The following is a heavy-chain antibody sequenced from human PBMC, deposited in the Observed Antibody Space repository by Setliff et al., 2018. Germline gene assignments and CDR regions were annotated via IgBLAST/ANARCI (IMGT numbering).Heavy chain of an antibody. CDR1: SGSFSGYF. Sequence: SETLSLTCAVYSGSFSGYFWSWIRQPPGKGLEWIGEINHSGSTNYNPSLKSRVTISVDTSKNQFSLKLSSVTAADTAVYYCARGIGGYCSSMSCSNESWPWGQGTLFTVSS. D-gene: IGHD2-2*01. J-gene: IGHJ5*02. V-gene: IGHV4-34*01. CDR3: ARGIGGYCSSMSCSNESWP. CDR2: INHSGST.